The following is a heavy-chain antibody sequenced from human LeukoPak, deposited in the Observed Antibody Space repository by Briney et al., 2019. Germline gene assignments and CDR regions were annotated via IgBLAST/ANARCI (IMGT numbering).Heavy chain of an antibody. J-gene: IGHJ4*02. CDR1: GYIFTSYW. CDR2: IYPGDSDT. CDR3: ARDSYGQD. V-gene: IGHV5-51*01. Sequence: PGASLQISGKGSGYIFTSYWIGWVRQLPGKGLEWMGIIYPGDSDTKYSPSFQGQVTISADKSISTAYLQWSSLKASDTAMYYCARDSYGQDWGQGTLVTVSS. D-gene: IGHD5-18*01.